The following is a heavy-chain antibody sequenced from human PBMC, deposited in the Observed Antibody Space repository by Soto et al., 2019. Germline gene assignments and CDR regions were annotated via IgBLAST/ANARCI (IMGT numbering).Heavy chain of an antibody. V-gene: IGHV3-15*05. D-gene: IGHD1-1*01. CDR2: VKSKADGETT. J-gene: IGHJ4*02. CDR1: GFAFNSAW. CDR3: AADLASILSNDGVDY. Sequence: EVQLVESGGGFVRPGGSLRLSCVASGFAFNSAWMAWVRQAPGKGLECVGRVKSKADGETTDYAAPVKGRFTISRDDSQNTLYLQMNSLEPEDTAVYYCAADLASILSNDGVDYWGQGTLVTVSS.